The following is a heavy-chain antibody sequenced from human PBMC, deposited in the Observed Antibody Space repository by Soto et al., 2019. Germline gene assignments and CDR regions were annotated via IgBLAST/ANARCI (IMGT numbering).Heavy chain of an antibody. CDR1: GFTFSSYG. CDR3: AKDRQPRGRIAGMDV. J-gene: IGHJ6*02. CDR2: ISYDGSNK. V-gene: IGHV3-30*18. Sequence: GGSLRLSCAASGFTFSSYGMHWVRQAPGKELEWVAVISYDGSNKYYADSVKGRFTISRDNSKNTLYLQMNSLRAEDTAVYYCAKDRQPRGRIAGMDVWGQGTTVTVSS. D-gene: IGHD3-16*02.